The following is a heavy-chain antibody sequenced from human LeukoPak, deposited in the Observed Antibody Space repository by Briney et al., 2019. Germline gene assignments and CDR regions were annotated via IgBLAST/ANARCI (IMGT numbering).Heavy chain of an antibody. Sequence: GGSLRLSCAASGFTFSSYAMSWVRQAPGKGLEWVAIIWYDGSNEYYVDSVKGRFTISRDNSKNTLYLQMKSLRAEDTAVYYCARERGSGKNLDFDSWGQGTLVTVSS. CDR1: GFTFSSYA. CDR3: ARERGSGKNLDFDS. CDR2: IWYDGSNE. J-gene: IGHJ4*02. D-gene: IGHD3-10*01. V-gene: IGHV3-33*08.